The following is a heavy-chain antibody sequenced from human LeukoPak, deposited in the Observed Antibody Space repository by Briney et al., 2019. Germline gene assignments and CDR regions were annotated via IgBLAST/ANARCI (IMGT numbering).Heavy chain of an antibody. CDR3: TTDLYVWGSYRYSGYFDY. Sequence: PGGSLRLSCAASGFTFSSYEMNWVRQAPGKGLEWVGRIKSKTDGGTTDYAAPVKGRFTISRDDSKNTLYLQMNSLKTGDTAVYYCTTDLYVWGSYRYSGYFDYWGQGTLVTVSS. CDR1: GFTFSSYE. J-gene: IGHJ4*02. D-gene: IGHD3-16*02. V-gene: IGHV3-15*01. CDR2: IKSKTDGGTT.